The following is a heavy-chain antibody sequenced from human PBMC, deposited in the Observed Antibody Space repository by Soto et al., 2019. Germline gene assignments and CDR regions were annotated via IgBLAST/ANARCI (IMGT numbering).Heavy chain of an antibody. D-gene: IGHD1-26*01. J-gene: IGHJ4*02. V-gene: IGHV4-59*01. CDR3: ARELTSGSYDY. CDR1: GGSISSYY. Sequence: SETLSLTCTVSGGSISSYYWSWIRQPPGKGLEWIGYIYYSGSTNYNPSLKSRVTISVDTSKNQFSLKLSSVTAADTAVYYCARELTSGSYDYWGQGTLVTVSS. CDR2: IYYSGST.